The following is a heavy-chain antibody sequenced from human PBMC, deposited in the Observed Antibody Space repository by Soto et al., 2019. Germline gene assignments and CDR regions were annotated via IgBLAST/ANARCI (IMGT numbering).Heavy chain of an antibody. D-gene: IGHD3-16*01. CDR1: GGSISSDY. Sequence: PSETLSLTCTVSGGSISSDYWSWIRQPPGKGLEWIAYFSYSGSTNYNPSLKSRAYISVEKSKNQFSLNLTSVTPADTAVYYCARGYNYAGVFDYWGQGTLVTASS. CDR3: ARGYNYAGVFDY. V-gene: IGHV4-59*01. CDR2: FSYSGST. J-gene: IGHJ4*02.